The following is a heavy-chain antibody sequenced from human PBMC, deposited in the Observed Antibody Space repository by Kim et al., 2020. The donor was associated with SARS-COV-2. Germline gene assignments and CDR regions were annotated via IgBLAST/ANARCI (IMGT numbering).Heavy chain of an antibody. CDR2: IYPGDSDT. J-gene: IGHJ6*02. Sequence: GESLKISCKGSGYSFTSYWIGWVRQMPGKGLEWMGIIYPGDSDTRYSPSFQGQVTISADKSISTAYLQWSSLKASDTAMYYCARTEIQRNYMVRGVINGPYYYGMDVWGQGTTVTVSS. CDR1: GYSFTSYW. D-gene: IGHD3-10*01. V-gene: IGHV5-51*01. CDR3: ARTEIQRNYMVRGVINGPYYYGMDV.